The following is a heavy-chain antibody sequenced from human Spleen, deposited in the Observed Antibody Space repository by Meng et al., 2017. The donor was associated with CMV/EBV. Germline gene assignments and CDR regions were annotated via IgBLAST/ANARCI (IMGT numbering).Heavy chain of an antibody. Sequence: TAGYPFISYGISWVRQAPGKGLEWMGWISAYNGNTNYAQKLQGRGTMTTDTSTSTAYMELRSLRSDDTAVYYCARGAAAGHRSFDYWGQGTLVTVSS. D-gene: IGHD6-13*01. V-gene: IGHV1-18*01. CDR2: ISAYNGNT. J-gene: IGHJ4*02. CDR1: GYPFISYG. CDR3: ARGAAAGHRSFDY.